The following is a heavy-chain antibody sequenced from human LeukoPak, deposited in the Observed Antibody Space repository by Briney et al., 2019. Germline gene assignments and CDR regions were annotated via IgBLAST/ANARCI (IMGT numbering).Heavy chain of an antibody. CDR1: GFTFSNAW. J-gene: IGHJ4*02. V-gene: IGHV3-15*01. CDR3: TTLKALGLLDY. CDR2: IKSKNDGGTT. Sequence: PGGSLXXXXAASGFTFSNAWMNWVRQAPGKGLEWGGRIKSKNDGGTTDYAAPVKGRFSISRDDSKNTLYLQMNSLQIEDTAVYYCTTLKALGLLDYWGQGTLVTVSS. D-gene: IGHD5/OR15-5a*01.